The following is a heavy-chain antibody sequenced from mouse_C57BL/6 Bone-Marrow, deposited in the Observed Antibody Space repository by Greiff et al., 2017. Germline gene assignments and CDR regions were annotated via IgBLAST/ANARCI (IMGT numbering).Heavy chain of an antibody. V-gene: IGHV5-4*01. CDR3: AREEVVAPFDY. Sequence: DVHLVESGGGLVKPGGSLKLSCAASGFTFSSYAMSWVRQTPEKRLEWVATISDGGSYTYYPDNVKGRFTISRDNAKNNLYLQMSHLKSEDTAMYYCAREEVVAPFDYWGQGTTLTVSS. CDR2: ISDGGSYT. CDR1: GFTFSSYA. D-gene: IGHD1-1*01. J-gene: IGHJ2*01.